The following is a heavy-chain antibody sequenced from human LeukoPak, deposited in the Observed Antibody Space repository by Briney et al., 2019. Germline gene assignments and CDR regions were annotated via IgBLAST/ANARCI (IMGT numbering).Heavy chain of an antibody. Sequence: GRSLRLSCAASGFTFSNYNMNWVRQAPGKGLEWVSSISSGGSYIYYADSVKGRFTISRDNAKNSLYLQMNSLRAEDTAVYYCARRADMDAFDIWGQGTMVTVSS. CDR2: ISSGGSYI. CDR3: ARRADMDAFDI. CDR1: GFTFSNYN. J-gene: IGHJ3*02. V-gene: IGHV3-21*01.